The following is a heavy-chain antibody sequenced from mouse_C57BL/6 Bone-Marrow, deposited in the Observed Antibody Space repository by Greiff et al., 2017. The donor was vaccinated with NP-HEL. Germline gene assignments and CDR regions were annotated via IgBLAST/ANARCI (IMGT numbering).Heavy chain of an antibody. CDR3: ARGRYGNYLDY. CDR2: IYPGSGST. J-gene: IGHJ2*01. CDR1: GYTFTSYW. V-gene: IGHV1-55*01. D-gene: IGHD2-1*01. Sequence: VQLQQPGAELVKPGASVKMSCKASGYTFTSYWITWVKQRPGQGLEWIGDIYPGSGSTNYNEKFKSKATLTVDKPSSTAYMQLSSLTSEDSAVYYCARGRYGNYLDYWGQGTTLTVSS.